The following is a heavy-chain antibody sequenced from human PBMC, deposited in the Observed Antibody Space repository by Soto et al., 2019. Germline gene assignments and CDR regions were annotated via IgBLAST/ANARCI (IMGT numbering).Heavy chain of an antibody. CDR1: GGSIISNDW. Sequence: QVQLQESGPGLVKPSGTLSLSCAVSGGSIISNDWWSWVRQTPAKGLEWIGEVHHTGRANYNPSLKSRVTISVDKPKNQFSLNLRSVTAADTAVYYCARDKHVDQWGSDYGMNVWGQGTTVTVSS. J-gene: IGHJ6*02. CDR3: ARDKHVDQWGSDYGMNV. CDR2: VHHTGRA. V-gene: IGHV4-4*02. D-gene: IGHD1-26*01.